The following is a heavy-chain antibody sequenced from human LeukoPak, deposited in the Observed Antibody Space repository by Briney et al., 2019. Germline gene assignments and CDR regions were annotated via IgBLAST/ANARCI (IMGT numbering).Heavy chain of an antibody. CDR2: IIPIFGTA. CDR3: ASDVTIFGVRDYYFDY. J-gene: IGHJ4*02. CDR1: GGTFSSYA. V-gene: IGHV1-69*05. Sequence: ASVKVSCKASGGTFSSYAISWVRQAPGQGLGWMGRIIPIFGTANYAQKFHGRVTITTDESTSTAYMELSSLRSEDTAVYYCASDVTIFGVRDYYFDYWGQGTLVTVSS. D-gene: IGHD3-3*01.